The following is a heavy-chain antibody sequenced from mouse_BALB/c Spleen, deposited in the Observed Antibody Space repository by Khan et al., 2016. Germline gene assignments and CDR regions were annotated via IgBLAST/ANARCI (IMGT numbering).Heavy chain of an antibody. D-gene: IGHD2-5*01. CDR3: ARWDYSNYALDF. V-gene: IGHV3-2*02. CDR1: GYSITSDYA. J-gene: IGHJ4*01. Sequence: EVQLQESGPGLVKPSQSLSLTCTVTGYSITSDYAWNWIRQFPGNKLEWMGYIAYSGSTNYNPSLKSRISISRDTSKNQFFLQLNSVTTEDRDTSYCARWDYSNYALDFWGQGTSVTVSS. CDR2: IAYSGST.